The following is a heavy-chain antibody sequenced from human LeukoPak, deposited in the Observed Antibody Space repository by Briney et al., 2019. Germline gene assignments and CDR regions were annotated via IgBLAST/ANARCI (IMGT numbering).Heavy chain of an antibody. Sequence: GESLKISCKGSGYSFTSYWIGWVRQMRGKGLEWMGIIFPRDSDTRYSPSFQGQVTISVDKSISTAYLQWSSLKASDSAMYYCARFRDFGVVSGDYWGQGTLVTVSS. CDR1: GYSFTSYW. D-gene: IGHD3-3*01. CDR2: IFPRDSDT. J-gene: IGHJ4*02. V-gene: IGHV5-51*01. CDR3: ARFRDFGVVSGDY.